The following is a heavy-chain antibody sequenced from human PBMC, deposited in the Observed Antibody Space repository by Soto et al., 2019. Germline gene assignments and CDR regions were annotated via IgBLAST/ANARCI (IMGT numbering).Heavy chain of an antibody. Sequence: GGSLRLSCAASGFTVSSNYMSWVRQAPGKGLEWVSVIYSGGSTYYADSVKGRFTISRDNSKNTLYLQMNSLRAEDTAVYYCARAHCSGGSCPDAFDIWGQGTMVTVSS. CDR2: IYSGGST. CDR3: ARAHCSGGSCPDAFDI. D-gene: IGHD2-15*01. J-gene: IGHJ3*02. V-gene: IGHV3-53*01. CDR1: GFTVSSNY.